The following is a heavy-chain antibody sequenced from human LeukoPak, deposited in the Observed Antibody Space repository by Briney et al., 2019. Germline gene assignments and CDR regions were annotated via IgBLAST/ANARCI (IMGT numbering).Heavy chain of an antibody. CDR1: GFIFSDYY. CDR3: ARCQYSSSPDY. D-gene: IGHD6-13*01. V-gene: IGHV3-11*03. Sequence: KPGGSLRLSCAASGFIFSDYYMSWLRQAPGKGLEWVSYISSRSSYTNSADSVKGRSTISRDNAKNSLFLQMNSLRAEDTAVYYCARCQYSSSPDYWGQGTLVTVSS. J-gene: IGHJ4*02. CDR2: ISSRSSYT.